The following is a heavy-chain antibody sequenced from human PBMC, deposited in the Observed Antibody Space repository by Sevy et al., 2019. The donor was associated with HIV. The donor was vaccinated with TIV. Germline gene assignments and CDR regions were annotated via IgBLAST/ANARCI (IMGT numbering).Heavy chain of an antibody. CDR1: GYTFTGYY. CDR3: ARMGDYFDTSGYYPLKD. V-gene: IGHV1-2*02. D-gene: IGHD3-22*01. CDR2: INPKTRGT. J-gene: IGHJ4*02. Sequence: ASVKVSCKASGYTFTGYYVHWLRQAPGQGLEWMGWINPKTRGTYFAKKFQDRVTMTTGTSITTAYLELSGLRFDDRAVYYCARMGDYFDTSGYYPLKDWGQGTLVTVSS.